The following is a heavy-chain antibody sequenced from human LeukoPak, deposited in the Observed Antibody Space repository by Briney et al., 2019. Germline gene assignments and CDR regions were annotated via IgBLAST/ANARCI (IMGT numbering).Heavy chain of an antibody. CDR3: ARELASYYYGSGSYSLDV. J-gene: IGHJ6*04. V-gene: IGHV3-7*01. D-gene: IGHD3-10*01. CDR2: IKQDGSEK. Sequence: GGSLRLSCAASGFTFSSYWMSWVRQAPGKGLEWVANIKQDGSEKYYVDSVKGRFTISRDNAKNSLYLQMNSLRAEDTAVYYCARELASYYYGSGSYSLDVWGKGTTVTVSS. CDR1: GFTFSSYW.